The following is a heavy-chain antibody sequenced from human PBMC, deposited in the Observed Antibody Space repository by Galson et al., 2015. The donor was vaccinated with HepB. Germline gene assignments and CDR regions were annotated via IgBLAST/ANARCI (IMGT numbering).Heavy chain of an antibody. CDR3: ARDVVVVAATYFDF. CDR1: GFTFSSYS. J-gene: IGHJ4*02. D-gene: IGHD2-15*01. V-gene: IGHV3-21*04. CDR2: ISSSSSYI. Sequence: SLRLSCAASGFTFSSYSMHWVRQAPGKGLEWVSSISSSSSYIYYADSVKGRFTISRDNAKNSLYLQMNSLRAEDTAVYYCARDVVVVAATYFDFWGQGNLVTVSS.